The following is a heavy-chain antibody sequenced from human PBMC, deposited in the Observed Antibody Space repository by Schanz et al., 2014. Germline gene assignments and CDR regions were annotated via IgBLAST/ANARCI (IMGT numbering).Heavy chain of an antibody. D-gene: IGHD2-15*01. J-gene: IGHJ4*02. V-gene: IGHV3-30-3*01. Sequence: QVQLVESGGGVVQPGRSLRLSCAAYGFTLSSYAMHWVRQAPGKGLEWVAVISYDGSNKYYADSVKGRFTISRDNSKNTLYLQMNTLRVEDTAVYYCARDRGYCSGGSCLTFDYWGQGTLVTVSS. CDR2: ISYDGSNK. CDR1: GFTLSSYA. CDR3: ARDRGYCSGGSCLTFDY.